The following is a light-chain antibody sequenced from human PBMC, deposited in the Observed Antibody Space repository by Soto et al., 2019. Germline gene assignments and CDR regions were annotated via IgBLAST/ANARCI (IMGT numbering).Light chain of an antibody. J-gene: IGKJ1*01. CDR1: QSVSSY. Sequence: EIVLTQSPATLSLSPGERATLSCRASQSVSSYLAWYQQKPGQAPRLLIYDASNRATGIPARFSGSGSGTDFTLTISSLEPEDFAVYYCQQRGNWPWTFSQGTKVEIK. CDR2: DAS. CDR3: QQRGNWPWT. V-gene: IGKV3-11*01.